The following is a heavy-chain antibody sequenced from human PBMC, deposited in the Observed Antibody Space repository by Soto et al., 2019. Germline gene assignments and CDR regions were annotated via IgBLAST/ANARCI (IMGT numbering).Heavy chain of an antibody. CDR2: IHSDGSST. CDR3: ARGDRGAFDF. CDR1: GFTFSYYW. V-gene: IGHV3-74*01. J-gene: IGHJ3*01. Sequence: EVQLVESGGGLVQHGESLRLSSAASGFTFSYYWMDCVRQAPGKALVWVSGIHSDGSSTTYEGSVKGRFTISRDNARNALYLEMNSLRAEDTAVYYCARGDRGAFDFWGQGTVVTVSS. D-gene: IGHD1-26*01.